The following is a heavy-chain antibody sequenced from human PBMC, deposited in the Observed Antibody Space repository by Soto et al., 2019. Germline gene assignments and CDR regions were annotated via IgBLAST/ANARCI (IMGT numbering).Heavy chain of an antibody. J-gene: IGHJ4*02. CDR1: GFTFSSYA. V-gene: IGHV3-23*01. Sequence: GGSLRLSCAASGFTFSSYAMSWVRQAPGKGLEWVSAISGSGGRTYYADSVKGRFTISRDNSKNTLYLQMNSLRAEDTAVYYCAKSIWFGELSNFDYWGQGTLVTVSS. CDR3: AKSIWFGELSNFDY. D-gene: IGHD3-10*01. CDR2: ISGSGGRT.